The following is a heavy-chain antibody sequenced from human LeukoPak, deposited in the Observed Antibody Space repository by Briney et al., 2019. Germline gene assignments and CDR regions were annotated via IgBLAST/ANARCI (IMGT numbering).Heavy chain of an antibody. D-gene: IGHD3-22*01. CDR2: IYTSGIT. J-gene: IGHJ4*02. CDR3: VGGYYDSSGYPMGDFDY. Sequence: SETLSLTCTVSGGSLSSYYWSWIRQPAGKGLEWIGRIYTSGITNYNPSLKSRVTISVDKSKNQFSPKLSSVTAADTAVYYCVGGYYDSSGYPMGDFDYWGQGTLVTVSS. CDR1: GGSLSSYY. V-gene: IGHV4-4*07.